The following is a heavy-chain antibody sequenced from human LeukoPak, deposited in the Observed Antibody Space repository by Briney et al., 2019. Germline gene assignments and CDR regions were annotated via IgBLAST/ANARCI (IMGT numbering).Heavy chain of an antibody. CDR2: INPNSGDT. Sequence: ASVKVSCKASGYTFTGFFIHWVRQAPGQGLEWMGWINPNSGDTNFAQRFQGRVTMTRDTSISTAYMELSRLRSDDTAIYYCARDERYDSSGYPFDYWGQGTLVTVSS. V-gene: IGHV1-2*02. J-gene: IGHJ4*02. CDR1: GYTFTGFF. CDR3: ARDERYDSSGYPFDY. D-gene: IGHD3-22*01.